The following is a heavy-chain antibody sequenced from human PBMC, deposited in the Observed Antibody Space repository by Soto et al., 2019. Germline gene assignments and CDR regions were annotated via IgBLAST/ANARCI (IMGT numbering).Heavy chain of an antibody. J-gene: IGHJ6*02. Sequence: PSETLSLTCTVSGGSISSSSYYWGWIRQPPGKGLEWIGSIYYSGSTYYNPSLKSRVTISVDTSKNQFSLKLSSVTAADTAVYYCARRHSGWYYYGMDVWGQGTTVTVSS. D-gene: IGHD6-19*01. CDR1: GGSISSSSYY. V-gene: IGHV4-39*01. CDR2: IYYSGST. CDR3: ARRHSGWYYYGMDV.